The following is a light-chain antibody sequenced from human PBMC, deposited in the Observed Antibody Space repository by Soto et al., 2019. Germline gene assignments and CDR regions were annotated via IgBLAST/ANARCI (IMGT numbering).Light chain of an antibody. CDR3: QQYNKWTSRT. CDR2: GAS. J-gene: IGKJ1*01. CDR1: QSVSSN. Sequence: ERVMTQSPATLSVSPGERATLSCRASQSVSSNLAWYQQKPGQAPRLLIYGASTRATGLPARFSGSGSGTEFTLTISSLQSEDFAVYYCQQYNKWTSRTFGQGTKVDIK. V-gene: IGKV3-15*01.